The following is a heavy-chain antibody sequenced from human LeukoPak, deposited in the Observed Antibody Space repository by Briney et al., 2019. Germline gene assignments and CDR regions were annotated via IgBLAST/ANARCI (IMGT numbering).Heavy chain of an antibody. J-gene: IGHJ3*02. D-gene: IGHD5-18*01. V-gene: IGHV4-39*07. CDR3: ARHLRGGYSYAYDAFDI. CDR1: GGSISSSSYY. CDR2: IYYSGST. Sequence: SETLSLTCTVSGGSISSSSYYWGWIRQPPGKGLEWIGSIYYSGSTYYNPSLKSRVTISVDTSKNQFSLKLSSVTAADTAVYYCARHLRGGYSYAYDAFDIWGQGTMVTVSS.